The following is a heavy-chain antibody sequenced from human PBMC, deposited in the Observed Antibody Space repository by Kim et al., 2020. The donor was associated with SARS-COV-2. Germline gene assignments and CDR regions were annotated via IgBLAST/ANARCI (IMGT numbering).Heavy chain of an antibody. V-gene: IGHV3-9*01. Sequence: SLRLSCAASGFTFGDYAMHWVRQAPGKGLEWVSGISWNSGSIGYADSVKGRFTISRDNAKNSLYLQMNSLRAEDTALYYCAKERHIVVVPAAWDGMDVWGQGTTVTVSS. CDR2: ISWNSGSI. CDR1: GFTFGDYA. J-gene: IGHJ6*02. D-gene: IGHD2-2*01. CDR3: AKERHIVVVPAAWDGMDV.